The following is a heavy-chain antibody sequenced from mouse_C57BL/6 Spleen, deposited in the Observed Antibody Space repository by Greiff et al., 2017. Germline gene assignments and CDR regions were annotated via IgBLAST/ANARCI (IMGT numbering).Heavy chain of an antibody. CDR2: ISSGSSTI. CDR1: GFPFSDYG. Sequence: EVMLVESGGGLVKPGGSLKLSCAASGFPFSDYGMNWVRQAPEKGLEWVAYISSGSSTIYYADTVKGRFTISRDNANHPLFLLISLLTSENTAMYYCARPRSYAMDYWGQGPSVTVSS. J-gene: IGHJ4*01. V-gene: IGHV5-17*01. CDR3: ARPRSYAMDY.